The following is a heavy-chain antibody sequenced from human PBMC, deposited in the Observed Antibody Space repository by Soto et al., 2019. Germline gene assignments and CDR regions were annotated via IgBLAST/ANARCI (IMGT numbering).Heavy chain of an antibody. CDR2: ISGFNGNT. Sequence: ASVKVSCKASGYTFTNYGISWVRQAPGQGPEWMGWISGFNGNTKYARKVQGRVTLTTDTSATIAYMELRGLRSDDTAVYYCARGGSSWSAEYYEHWGQGTLVTVSS. J-gene: IGHJ1*01. CDR3: ARGGSSWSAEYYEH. D-gene: IGHD6-13*01. V-gene: IGHV1-18*04. CDR1: GYTFTNYG.